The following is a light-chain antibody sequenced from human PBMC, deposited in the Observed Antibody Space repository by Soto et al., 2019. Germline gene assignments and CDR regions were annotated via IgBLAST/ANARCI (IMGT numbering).Light chain of an antibody. Sequence: DIVMTQSPDSLAVSLGERATINCKSSQSVLYSSNNKNYLAWYQQKPGQPPKLLIYWASTRESGVPDRFSGSGSGTDFTLTISSLQAEDVAVYYCHQYYSVPLTFGGGPKVEIK. CDR1: QSVLYSSNNKNY. V-gene: IGKV4-1*01. J-gene: IGKJ4*01. CDR2: WAS. CDR3: HQYYSVPLT.